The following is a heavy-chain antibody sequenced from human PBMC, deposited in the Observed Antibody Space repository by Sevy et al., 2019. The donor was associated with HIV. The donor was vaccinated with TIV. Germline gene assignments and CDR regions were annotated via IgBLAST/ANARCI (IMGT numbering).Heavy chain of an antibody. D-gene: IGHD4-17*01. J-gene: IGHJ4*02. V-gene: IGHV3-30*04. CDR1: GFSFNKYA. CDR3: ARDPDIGDYVLLFDY. CDR2: ISYDGRKK. Sequence: GGSLRLSCVASGFSFNKYAMHWVRQAPGKGLEWIGFISYDGRKKDYEDSVKGRVTISRDDPKNTLYLQLDSLRGEDTAVYYCARDPDIGDYVLLFDYWGQGTLVTVSS.